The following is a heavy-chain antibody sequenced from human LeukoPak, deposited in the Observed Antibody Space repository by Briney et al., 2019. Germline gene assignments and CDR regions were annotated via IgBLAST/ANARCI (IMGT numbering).Heavy chain of an antibody. CDR1: GFTFDDYA. J-gene: IGHJ4*02. Sequence: PGRFLRLSCAASGFTFDDYAMHWVRQAPGKGLEWVSGISWNSGSIGYADSVKGRFTTSRDNAKTSLYLQMNSLRAEDTALYYCAKDLGPGSMATSPGFDYWGQGTLVTVSS. V-gene: IGHV3-9*01. D-gene: IGHD5-24*01. CDR3: AKDLGPGSMATSPGFDY. CDR2: ISWNSGSI.